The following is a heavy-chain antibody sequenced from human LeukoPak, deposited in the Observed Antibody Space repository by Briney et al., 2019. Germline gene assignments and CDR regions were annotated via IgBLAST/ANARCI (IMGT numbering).Heavy chain of an antibody. Sequence: ASVKVSCKVSGYTLTELSMHWVRQAPGKGLEWMGGFDPEDGETIYAQKFQGRVTMTEDTSTDTAYMELSSLRSEDTAVYYCATYDFWSGQNDYWGQGTLVTVSS. D-gene: IGHD3-3*01. V-gene: IGHV1-24*01. CDR2: FDPEDGET. CDR1: GYTLTELS. J-gene: IGHJ4*02. CDR3: ATYDFWSGQNDY.